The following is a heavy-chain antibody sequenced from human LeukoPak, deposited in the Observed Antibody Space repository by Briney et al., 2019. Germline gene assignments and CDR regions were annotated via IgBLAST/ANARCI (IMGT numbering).Heavy chain of an antibody. J-gene: IGHJ4*02. D-gene: IGHD5-12*01. CDR1: GGSLSSYY. CDR2: IYYSGST. Sequence: PSETLSLTCTVSGGSLSSYYWSWTRQPPGKGLEWIGYIYYSGSTNYNPSLKSRVTISIDTSKNQFSLKLTSVTAADTAVYFCARGDDYKSTLFDYWGQGTLVTVSS. CDR3: ARGDDYKSTLFDY. V-gene: IGHV4-59*01.